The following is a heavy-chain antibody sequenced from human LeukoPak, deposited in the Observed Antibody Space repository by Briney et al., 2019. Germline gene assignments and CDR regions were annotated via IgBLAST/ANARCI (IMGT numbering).Heavy chain of an antibody. CDR1: GGSFSGYY. D-gene: IGHD5-24*01. J-gene: IGHJ6*02. CDR3: ARWGRWWLQLPLYYYYGMDV. Sequence: SETLSLTCAVYGGSFSGYYWSWIRQPPGKGLEWIGEINHSGSTNYNPSLKSRVAISVDTSKNQFSLKLSSVTAADTAVYYCARWGRWWLQLPLYYYYGMDVWGQGTTVTVSS. V-gene: IGHV4-34*01. CDR2: INHSGST.